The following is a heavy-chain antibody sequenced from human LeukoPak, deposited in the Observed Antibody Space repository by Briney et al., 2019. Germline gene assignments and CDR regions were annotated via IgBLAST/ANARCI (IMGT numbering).Heavy chain of an antibody. D-gene: IGHD5-12*01. J-gene: IGHJ4*02. CDR1: GFTFSSYG. CDR2: ISYDGSNK. V-gene: IGHV3-30*18. CDR3: AKGYSGYDWSLVDY. Sequence: SGGSLRLSCAASGFTFSSYGMHWVRQAPGKGLEWVAVISYDGSNKYYADSVKGRFTISRDNSKNTLYLQMNSLRAEDTAVYYCAKGYSGYDWSLVDYWGQGTLVTVSS.